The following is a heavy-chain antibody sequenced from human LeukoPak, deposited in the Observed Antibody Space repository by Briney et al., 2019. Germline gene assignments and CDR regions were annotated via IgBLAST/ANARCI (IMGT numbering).Heavy chain of an antibody. J-gene: IGHJ6*03. D-gene: IGHD3-10*01. CDR1: GYIFTSYY. CDR2: INPSGGSI. V-gene: IGHV1-46*01. CDR3: ARSYYYGSGSYYSFGLYYYYYMDV. Sequence: GASVKVSCKASGYIFTSYYMYWVRQAPGQGLEWMGIINPSGGSIRYAQKFQGRVTMTRDTSTSTVYMELSSLRSEDTAVYYCARSYYYGSGSYYSFGLYYYYYMDVWGKGTTVTISS.